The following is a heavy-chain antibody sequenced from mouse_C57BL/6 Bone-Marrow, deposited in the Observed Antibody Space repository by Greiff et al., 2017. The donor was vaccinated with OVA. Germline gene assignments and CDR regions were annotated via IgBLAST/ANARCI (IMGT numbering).Heavy chain of an antibody. CDR1: GFTFSSYG. CDR2: ISSGGSYT. CDR3: ARAYYSNHYFDY. Sequence: VQLKESGGDLVKPGGSLKLSCAASGFTFSSYGMSWVRQTPDKRLEWVATISSGGSYTYYPDSVKGRFTISRDNAKNTLYLQMSSLKSEDTAMYYCARAYYSNHYFDYWGQGTTLTVSS. V-gene: IGHV5-6*01. J-gene: IGHJ2*01. D-gene: IGHD2-5*01.